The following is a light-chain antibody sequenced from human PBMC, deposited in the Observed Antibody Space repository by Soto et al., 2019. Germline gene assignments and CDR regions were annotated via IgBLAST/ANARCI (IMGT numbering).Light chain of an antibody. CDR3: QPSYSTLAT. V-gene: IGKV1-39*01. Sequence: DIQMTQSPSSLSASVGDRVTITCRASQSISSYLHWYQQKPGRAPKLLIYAASSLQSGVPSMVSGSGSVTDFTLTISSLHSEDFATYSCQPSYSTLATFGQGTKGDSK. J-gene: IGKJ1*01. CDR2: AAS. CDR1: QSISSY.